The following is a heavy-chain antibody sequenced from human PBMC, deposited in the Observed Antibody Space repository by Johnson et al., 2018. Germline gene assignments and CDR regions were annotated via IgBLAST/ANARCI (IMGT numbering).Heavy chain of an antibody. D-gene: IGHD3-22*01. CDR2: ISAGGEKT. J-gene: IGHJ4*02. Sequence: VQLVESGGGLVQPGGSLRLSCAASGFTFSRFAMSWVRQAPGKGLEWVAAISAGGEKTFYSDSVTGRFSISRDSSKNTLYLQMNNLRADDTAIYFCAKDPLYYYDSVRDYFDYWGQGTLVTVSS. CDR1: GFTFSRFA. CDR3: AKDPLYYYDSVRDYFDY. V-gene: IGHV3-23*04.